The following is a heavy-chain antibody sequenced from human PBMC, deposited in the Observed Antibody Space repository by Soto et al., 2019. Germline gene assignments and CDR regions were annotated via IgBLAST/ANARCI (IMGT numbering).Heavy chain of an antibody. Sequence: EGQLVESGGGLVQPGGSVRLSCAASGFTFSRYWMTWVRQAPGKGLEWVANINQDGSEKHYVDSVKGRFTISRDNAKNSLYLQMSSLRAEDTAVYYCARTFSYYYMDVWGKGTTVTVSS. V-gene: IGHV3-7*01. CDR2: INQDGSEK. CDR1: GFTFSRYW. CDR3: ARTFSYYYMDV. J-gene: IGHJ6*03.